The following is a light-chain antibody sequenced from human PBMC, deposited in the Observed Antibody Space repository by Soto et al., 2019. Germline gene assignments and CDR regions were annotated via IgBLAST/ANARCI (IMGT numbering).Light chain of an antibody. V-gene: IGLV2-14*03. Sequence: QSALTQPASVSGSPGQSITISCTGTSRDVGAYDFVSWYQQHPGKAPKLMIYDVSNRPSGVSTRFSGSKSGNTASLTISGLQAEEEADYYCGSYTISSSRVFGTGTKLTVL. J-gene: IGLJ1*01. CDR1: SRDVGAYDF. CDR3: GSYTISSSRV. CDR2: DVS.